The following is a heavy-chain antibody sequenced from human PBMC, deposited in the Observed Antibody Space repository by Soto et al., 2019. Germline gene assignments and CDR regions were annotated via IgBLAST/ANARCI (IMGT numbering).Heavy chain of an antibody. CDR3: VRASWDDSCGFPNWFDP. J-gene: IGHJ5*02. CDR2: IHHTGST. V-gene: IGHV4-30-2*01. CDR1: GGSISSGGYS. Sequence: QVQLRESGSGLVKPSQTLSLTCAVSGGSISSGGYSWNWIRQPPGKGLEWIGHIHHTGSTYYNPSPSCRVAMQLHKSENQFSLKLSAVPAADTAVYYCVRASWDDSCGFPNWFDPWGQGTLVTVSS. D-gene: IGHD3-22*01.